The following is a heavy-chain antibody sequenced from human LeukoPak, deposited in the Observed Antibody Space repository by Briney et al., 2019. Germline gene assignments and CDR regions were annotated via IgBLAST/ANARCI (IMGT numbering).Heavy chain of an antibody. CDR2: ISGSGGST. Sequence: GGSLGLSCAASGFTFSSYAMSWVRQAPGKGLEWVSAISGSGGSTYYADSVKGRLIISRDNSKNTLYLQMNSLRAEDTAVYYCAKDRIAAAGEYDYWGQGTLVTVSS. CDR3: AKDRIAAAGEYDY. CDR1: GFTFSSYA. J-gene: IGHJ4*02. V-gene: IGHV3-23*01. D-gene: IGHD6-13*01.